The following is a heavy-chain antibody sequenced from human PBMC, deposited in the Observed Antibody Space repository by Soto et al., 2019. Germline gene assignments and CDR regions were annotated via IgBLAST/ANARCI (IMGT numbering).Heavy chain of an antibody. Sequence: GGSLRLSCAASGFTFSSYAMHWVRQAPGKGLEWVAVISYDGSNKYYADSVKGRFTISRDNSKNTLYLQMNSLRAEDTAVYYCASTSSGWYDIWGQGTLVTVSS. J-gene: IGHJ5*02. CDR2: ISYDGSNK. V-gene: IGHV3-30-3*01. CDR1: GFTFSSYA. D-gene: IGHD6-19*01. CDR3: ASTSSGWYDI.